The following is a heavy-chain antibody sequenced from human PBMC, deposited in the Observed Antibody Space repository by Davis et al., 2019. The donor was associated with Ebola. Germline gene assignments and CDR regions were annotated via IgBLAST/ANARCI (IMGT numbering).Heavy chain of an antibody. CDR1: GYTFTTFG. J-gene: IGHJ3*02. CDR2: ISGSSGKT. CDR3: ARPLYGNSWFGYVFDI. V-gene: IGHV1-18*01. Sequence: AASVKVSCKASGYTFTTFGISWVRQAPGQGLEWVGWISGSSGKTNYAQKFQGRVTMTTDTSTSTAYMELRSLRSDYTATYYCARPLYGNSWFGYVFDIWGQGTMVIVSS. D-gene: IGHD6-13*01.